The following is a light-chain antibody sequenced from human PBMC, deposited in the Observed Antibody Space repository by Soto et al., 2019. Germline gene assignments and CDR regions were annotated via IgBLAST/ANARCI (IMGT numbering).Light chain of an antibody. CDR1: SSDVGTYNY. CDR2: DVG. CDR3: CSYAGSYTLL. J-gene: IGLJ2*01. Sequence: QSALTQPRSVSGSPGQSVTISCTGTSSDVGTYNYVSWYQHHPGKAPKLMLYDVGKRPSGVPDRFSGSKSGNTASLTISGLQAEDESDYYCCSYAGSYTLLFDGGTKVTVL. V-gene: IGLV2-11*01.